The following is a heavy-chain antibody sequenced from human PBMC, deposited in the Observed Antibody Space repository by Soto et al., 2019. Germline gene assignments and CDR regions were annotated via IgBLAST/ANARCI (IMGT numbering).Heavy chain of an antibody. CDR1: GFTFSSYG. V-gene: IGHV3-30*03. Sequence: QVQLVESGGGVVQPGRSLRLSCAASGFTFSSYGMHWVRQAPGKGLEWVAVISYDGSNKYYADSVKGRFTISRDNSKNTLYLQMNSLRAEDTAVYYCAREAYWGQGTLVTVSS. CDR2: ISYDGSNK. J-gene: IGHJ4*02. CDR3: AREAY.